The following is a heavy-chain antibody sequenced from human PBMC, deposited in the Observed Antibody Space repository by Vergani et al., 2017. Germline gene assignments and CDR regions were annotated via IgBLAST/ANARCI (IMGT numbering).Heavy chain of an antibody. J-gene: IGHJ4*02. V-gene: IGHV3-33*01. CDR1: GFTFSSYG. CDR2: IWYDGSNK. D-gene: IGHD6-19*01. Sequence: QVQLVESGGGVVQPGRSLRLSCAASGFTFSSYGMHWVRQAPGKGLEWVAVIWYDGSNKYYADSVKGRFTISRDNSKNTLDLQMNSLRAEDTAVYYCARDTDWQIGSGWSSYYFDYWGQGTLVTVSS. CDR3: ARDTDWQIGSGWSSYYFDY.